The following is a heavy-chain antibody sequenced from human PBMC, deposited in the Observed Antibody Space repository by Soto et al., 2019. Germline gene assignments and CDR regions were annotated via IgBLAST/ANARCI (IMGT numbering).Heavy chain of an antibody. Sequence: ASVEVSCKXSGYTFTSYGIGWGRQAPGQGLEWMGWISAYNGNTNYAQKLQGRVTMTTDTSTSTAYMELRSLRSDDTAVYYCARDRADYVWGSYRLGADYWGQGTLVTVSS. V-gene: IGHV1-18*04. CDR2: ISAYNGNT. CDR3: ARDRADYVWGSYRLGADY. D-gene: IGHD3-16*02. CDR1: GYTFTSYG. J-gene: IGHJ4*02.